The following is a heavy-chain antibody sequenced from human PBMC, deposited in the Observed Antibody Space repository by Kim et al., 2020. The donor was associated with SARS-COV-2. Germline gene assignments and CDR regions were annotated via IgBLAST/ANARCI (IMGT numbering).Heavy chain of an antibody. J-gene: IGHJ4*02. CDR2: ISSNGADT. D-gene: IGHD2-2*01. V-gene: IGHV3-64*02. Sequence: GGSLRLSCAASGFIFSTYAIHWVRQAPGKGPEYVSAISSNGADTYYADSVKGRFTISRDNSKNTLYLQMGSLGAEDMAVYYCAREGRHCSGTACYLFDYWGQGTLVTVSS. CDR3: AREGRHCSGTACYLFDY. CDR1: GFIFSTYA.